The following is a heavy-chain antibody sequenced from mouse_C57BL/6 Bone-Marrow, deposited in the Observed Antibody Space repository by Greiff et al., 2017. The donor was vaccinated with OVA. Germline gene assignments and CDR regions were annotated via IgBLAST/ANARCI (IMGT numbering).Heavy chain of an antibody. J-gene: IGHJ1*01. V-gene: IGHV1-19*01. Sequence: VQLKESGPVLVKPGASVQMSCKASGYTFPDSYMNWVKQSHGKSLEWIGVINPYNGGTSYNQKFKGKATLTVDKSSSTAYMELNSLTSEDSAVYYCARTDSYDVWGAGTTVTVSS. CDR2: INPYNGGT. CDR1: GYTFPDSY. CDR3: ARTDSYDV.